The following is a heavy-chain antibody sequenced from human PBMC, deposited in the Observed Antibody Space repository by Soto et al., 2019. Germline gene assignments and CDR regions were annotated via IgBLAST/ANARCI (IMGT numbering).Heavy chain of an antibody. V-gene: IGHV3-30-3*01. J-gene: IGHJ4*02. D-gene: IGHD2-15*01. Sequence: GGSLRLSCAASGFTFSSYAMHWVRQAPGKGLEWVAVISYDGSNKYYADSVKGRFTISRDNSKNTLYLQMNSLRAEDTAVYYCAREACSGGSCYSIIPLDYWGQGTLVTVSS. CDR2: ISYDGSNK. CDR1: GFTFSSYA. CDR3: AREACSGGSCYSIIPLDY.